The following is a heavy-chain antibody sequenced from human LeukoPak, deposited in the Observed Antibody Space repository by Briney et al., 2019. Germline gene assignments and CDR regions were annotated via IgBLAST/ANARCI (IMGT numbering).Heavy chain of an antibody. CDR3: VQRDAFDI. CDR1: GFTFRSYA. V-gene: IGHV3-23*01. J-gene: IGHJ3*02. D-gene: IGHD6-25*01. Sequence: GGSLRLSCAASGFTFRSYATSWVRQAPGKGLEWLSAISGSGGSTHYADSVKGRFTISRDNSKNTVYLQMNSLRAEDTAVYYCVQRDAFDIWGQGTMVTVSS. CDR2: ISGSGGST.